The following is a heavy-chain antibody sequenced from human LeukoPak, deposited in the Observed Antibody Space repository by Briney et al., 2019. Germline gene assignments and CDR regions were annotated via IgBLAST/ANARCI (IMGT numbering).Heavy chain of an antibody. Sequence: PGGSLRLSCAASGFTFSSYAMSWARQAPGKGLEWVSAISGSGGSTNYADSVKGRFTISRDNSKNTLYLQMNSLRAEDTAVYYCAKDLAIVLWFSDAFDIWGQGTMVTVSS. D-gene: IGHD3-10*01. CDR3: AKDLAIVLWFSDAFDI. V-gene: IGHV3-23*01. J-gene: IGHJ3*02. CDR2: ISGSGGST. CDR1: GFTFSSYA.